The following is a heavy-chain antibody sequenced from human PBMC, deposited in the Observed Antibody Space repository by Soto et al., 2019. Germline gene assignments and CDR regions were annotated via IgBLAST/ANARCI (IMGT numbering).Heavy chain of an antibody. D-gene: IGHD2-8*02. Sequence: QVQLVESGGGVVQPGRSLRLSCAVSGFTVSTYGMHWVRQAPGKGLEWVAVISRDGGTKYYADSVKGRFTISRDNSRNTLFREMTSLRGDDMAVYYCTGEVASGYWGQGTLVTVSS. CDR3: TGEVASGY. J-gene: IGHJ4*02. CDR2: ISRDGGTK. V-gene: IGHV3-30*03. CDR1: GFTVSTYG.